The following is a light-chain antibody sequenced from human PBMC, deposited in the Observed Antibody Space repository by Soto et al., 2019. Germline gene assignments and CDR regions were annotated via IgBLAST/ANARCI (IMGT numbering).Light chain of an antibody. CDR3: TSYSRSSSLV. J-gene: IGLJ3*02. Sequence: QSALTQPASVSGSPGQSITISCTGTSSDVGGYHYVSWYRQYPGKAPKLMIYEVDNRPSGVSDRFSGSKSGNTASLTISGLQAEDEADYYCTSYSRSSSLVFGGGTKLT. V-gene: IGLV2-14*01. CDR2: EVD. CDR1: SSDVGGYHY.